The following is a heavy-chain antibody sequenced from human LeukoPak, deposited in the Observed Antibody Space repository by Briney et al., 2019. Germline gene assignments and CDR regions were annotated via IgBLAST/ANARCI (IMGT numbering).Heavy chain of an antibody. Sequence: PSETLSLTCTVSGASVSSASYWTWIRQPPGKGVEWIAHIYNGVNTNYNPSLKSRVAISVDTSKNQFSLRLNSVTAADTAVYYCARSRAFNSGAFDPWGQGSLVTVSS. CDR2: IYNGVNT. V-gene: IGHV4-61*01. D-gene: IGHD1-26*01. J-gene: IGHJ5*02. CDR1: GASVSSASY. CDR3: ARSRAFNSGAFDP.